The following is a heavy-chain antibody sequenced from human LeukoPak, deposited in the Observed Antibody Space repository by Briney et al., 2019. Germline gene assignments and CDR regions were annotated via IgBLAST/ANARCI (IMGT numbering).Heavy chain of an antibody. J-gene: IGHJ5*02. D-gene: IGHD6-6*01. CDR2: ITGSGSFV. CDR1: GFIFNNYI. CDR3: ARDSSGPWFDP. Sequence: GGSLRLSCAVSGFIFNNYIMNWVRQAPGKGLEWVSSITGSGSFVYYADSVKGRFTISRDNAKNSLFLQMDSLRADDTAVYYCARDSSGPWFDPWGQGTLVTVSS. V-gene: IGHV3-21*04.